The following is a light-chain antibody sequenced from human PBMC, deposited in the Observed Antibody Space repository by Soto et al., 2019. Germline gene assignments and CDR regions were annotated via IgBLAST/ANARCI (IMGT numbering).Light chain of an antibody. Sequence: EIVLTQSPATLSLSPGERATLSCRASQSVGIYLGWYQQRPGQAPRLLIYDASNRAAGIPARFSGSGSGTDITLTIHSLAPEDFAVYYCQYRDTWPPAFGQGTRLEIK. CDR2: DAS. V-gene: IGKV3-11*01. CDR3: QYRDTWPPA. CDR1: QSVGIY. J-gene: IGKJ5*01.